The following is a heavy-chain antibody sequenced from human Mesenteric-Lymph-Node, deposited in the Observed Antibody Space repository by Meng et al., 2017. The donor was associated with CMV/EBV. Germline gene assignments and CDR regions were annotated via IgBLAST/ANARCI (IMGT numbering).Heavy chain of an antibody. Sequence: LRLSCTVSGGSIRSSSYYWGWVRQPPGKGLEWIGIIYYSGSTYYNPSLKSRVTISVDTSKNQFFLKLTSVTAADTAVYFCASDGHYYGSGSYYFDYWGQGTLVTVSS. CDR2: IYYSGST. J-gene: IGHJ4*02. D-gene: IGHD3-10*01. V-gene: IGHV4-39*07. CDR3: ASDGHYYGSGSYYFDY. CDR1: GGSIRSSSYY.